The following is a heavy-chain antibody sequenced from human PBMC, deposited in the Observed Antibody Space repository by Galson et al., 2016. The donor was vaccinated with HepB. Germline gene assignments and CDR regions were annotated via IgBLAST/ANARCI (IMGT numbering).Heavy chain of an antibody. V-gene: IGHV3-48*01. CDR1: GFSFSTYG. CDR2: ISSSSSTI. Sequence: SLRLSCAGSGFSFSTYGMNWVRQAPGKGLEGISYISSSSSTIYYADSVKGRFTISRDNAKKSLYLDMNSLRAEDTDVYYCARRYSGALGYWGQGTLVIVSS. CDR3: ARRYSGALGY. D-gene: IGHD5-12*01. J-gene: IGHJ4*02.